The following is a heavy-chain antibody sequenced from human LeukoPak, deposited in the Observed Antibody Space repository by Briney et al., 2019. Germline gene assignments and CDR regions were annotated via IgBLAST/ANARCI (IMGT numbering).Heavy chain of an antibody. D-gene: IGHD3-10*01. V-gene: IGHV3-7*03. CDR3: ARAPPRRLLWFGMDV. CDR2: IKQDGSEK. CDR1: GFTFSSYW. J-gene: IGHJ6*04. Sequence: GGSLSLPCAASGFTFSSYWMSWVRQAPGKGLEWVANIKQDGSEKYYVDSVKGRFTISRDNAKNSLYLQMNSLRAEDTAVYYCARAPPRRLLWFGMDVWGKGTTVTVSS.